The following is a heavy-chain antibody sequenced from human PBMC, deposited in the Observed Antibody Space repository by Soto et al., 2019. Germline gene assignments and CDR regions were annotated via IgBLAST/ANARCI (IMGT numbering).Heavy chain of an antibody. D-gene: IGHD2-15*01. CDR1: GYIFINYY. J-gene: IGHJ4*02. Sequence: ASVKVSCKASGYIFINYYIHWVRQAPGQGLEWMGWISAYNGNTNYAQKLQGRVTMTTDTSTSTAYMELRSLRSDDTAVYYCARAGGYCSGGSCYSETPFDYWGQGTLVTVSS. CDR3: ARAGGYCSGGSCYSETPFDY. CDR2: ISAYNGNT. V-gene: IGHV1-18*04.